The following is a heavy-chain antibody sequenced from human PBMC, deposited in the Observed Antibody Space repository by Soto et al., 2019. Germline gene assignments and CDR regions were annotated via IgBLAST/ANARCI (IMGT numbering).Heavy chain of an antibody. V-gene: IGHV4-31*03. Sequence: QVQLQESGPGLVKPSQTLSLTCTVSGGSISSGGYYWSWIRQHPGKGLEWIGYIYYSGSTYYNPSLQSRVTISVDTSKNQCSLKLSSVTAADTAVYYCARAVMITFGGVISGPGECDYWGQGTLVTVSS. CDR1: GGSISSGGYY. CDR3: ARAVMITFGGVISGPGECDY. CDR2: IYYSGST. D-gene: IGHD3-16*02. J-gene: IGHJ4*02.